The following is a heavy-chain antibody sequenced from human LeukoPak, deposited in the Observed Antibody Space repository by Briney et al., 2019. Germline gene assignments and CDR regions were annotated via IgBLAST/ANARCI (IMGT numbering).Heavy chain of an antibody. D-gene: IGHD6-19*01. CDR2: ISSSSRYI. V-gene: IGHV3-21*01. CDR3: ASRRSSGWLAADY. J-gene: IGHJ4*02. CDR1: GLTFSSYS. Sequence: PGGSVRLSCGASGLTFSSYSMNGVRQAPGRGLEGVSSISSSSRYIYYADSVKGRFTISRDNDKNSLYLQMNSLRAEDTAVYYCASRRSSGWLAADYWGQGTLVTVSS.